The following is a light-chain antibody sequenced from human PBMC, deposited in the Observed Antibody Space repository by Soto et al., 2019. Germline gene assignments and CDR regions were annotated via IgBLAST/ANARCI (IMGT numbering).Light chain of an antibody. Sequence: QSALTQPASVSGSPGQSITISCTGTSXDVGGYNYVSWYQQHPGKAPKLMIFEVSNRPSGITIRFSGSKSGNTASLTISGLQTEDEADYYCSSYTNNSPYVFGTGTKVTVL. J-gene: IGLJ1*01. CDR1: SXDVGGYNY. CDR2: EVS. V-gene: IGLV2-14*01. CDR3: SSYTNNSPYV.